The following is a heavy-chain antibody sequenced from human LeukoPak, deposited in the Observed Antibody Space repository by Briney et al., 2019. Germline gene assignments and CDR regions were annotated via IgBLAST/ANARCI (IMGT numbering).Heavy chain of an antibody. V-gene: IGHV3-30*04. CDR2: ISSDGISE. J-gene: IGHJ6*02. CDR3: ARSPMGIYTFDV. D-gene: IGHD2/OR15-2a*01. Sequence: GGSLRLSCAASGFSFGNYGMHWVRQAPGKGLEGGAVISSDGISEFCADPVKGRFTISRDNFESTLHLPMDRLRVDDTAVFYCARSPMGIYTFDVWGQGTTVTVSS. CDR1: GFSFGNYG.